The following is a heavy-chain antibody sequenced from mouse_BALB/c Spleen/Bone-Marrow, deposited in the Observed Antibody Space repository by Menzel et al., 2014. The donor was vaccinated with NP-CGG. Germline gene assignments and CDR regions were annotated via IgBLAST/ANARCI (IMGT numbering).Heavy chain of an antibody. CDR2: IDPANGNT. CDR1: GFNIKDTY. V-gene: IGHV14-3*02. Sequence: EVQLQQSGAELVKPGASVKLSCTASGFNIKDTYMHWVKQRPEQGLEWIGRIDPANGNTKYDPKFQGKATITAGTSSNTAYLQLSSLTSEDTAVYYCASYRYAWYSDVRGAGTTVTVSS. J-gene: IGHJ1*01. CDR3: ASYRYAWYSDV. D-gene: IGHD2-14*01.